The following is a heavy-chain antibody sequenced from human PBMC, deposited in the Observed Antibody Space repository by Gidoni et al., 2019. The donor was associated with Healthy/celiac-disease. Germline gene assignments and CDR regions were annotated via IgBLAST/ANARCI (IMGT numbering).Heavy chain of an antibody. Sequence: QVQLQQWGAGLLKPSETLSLTCAVYGGSFSGYYWSWIRQPPGKGLEWIGEINHSGSTNYNPSLKSRVTISVDTSKNQFSLKLCSVTAADTAVYYCARVMGYLPGRTGYSSSWGLSPRYYFDYWGQGTLVTVSS. CDR2: INHSGST. V-gene: IGHV4-34*01. D-gene: IGHD6-13*01. J-gene: IGHJ4*02. CDR1: GGSFSGYY. CDR3: ARVMGYLPGRTGYSSSWGLSPRYYFDY.